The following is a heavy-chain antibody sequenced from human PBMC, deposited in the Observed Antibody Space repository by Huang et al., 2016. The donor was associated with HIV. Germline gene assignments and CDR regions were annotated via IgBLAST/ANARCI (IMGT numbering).Heavy chain of an antibody. D-gene: IGHD3-3*02. Sequence: EVQLVESGGGSVQPGGSLILSCAASGSNFNTMDWVRLASGKGWGWVGRIRNKANNYATAEAASVRGRFTISREDARSTAYLQMTSRRIEDTALYDCIILDGDYWGLGILVTVSS. V-gene: IGHV3-73*01. CDR1: GSNFNT. CDR3: IILDGDY. J-gene: IGHJ4*02. CDR2: IRNKANNYAT.